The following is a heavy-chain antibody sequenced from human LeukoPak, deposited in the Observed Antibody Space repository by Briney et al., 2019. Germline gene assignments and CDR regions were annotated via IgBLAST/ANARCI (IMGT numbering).Heavy chain of an antibody. V-gene: IGHV4-34*01. J-gene: IGHJ4*02. CDR3: ARGRGRFPFDY. Sequence: PSETLSLTCAVYSGSFSGYYWSWVRQPPGKGLEWIGEINHSGSTNYNPSLKSRVTMSVDTSKNQFSLKLTSVTAADTAVYYCARGRGRFPFDYWGQGTLVTVSS. CDR2: INHSGST. CDR1: SGSFSGYY.